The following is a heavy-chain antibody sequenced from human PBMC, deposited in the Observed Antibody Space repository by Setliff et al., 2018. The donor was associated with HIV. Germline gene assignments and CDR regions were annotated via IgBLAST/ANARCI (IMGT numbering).Heavy chain of an antibody. CDR1: GDSISTDY. CDR2: IYSSGTT. Sequence: SETLSLTCTVSGDSISTDYWGWIRQPPGKGLEWIGYIYSSGTTQYNPSVESRVTMSLDTSRDQFSLNLRSVTAADTAVYFCARLIHTGLLYFDFWGLGTLVTVSS. CDR3: ARLIHTGLLYFDF. J-gene: IGHJ4*02. D-gene: IGHD2-8*02. V-gene: IGHV4-4*09.